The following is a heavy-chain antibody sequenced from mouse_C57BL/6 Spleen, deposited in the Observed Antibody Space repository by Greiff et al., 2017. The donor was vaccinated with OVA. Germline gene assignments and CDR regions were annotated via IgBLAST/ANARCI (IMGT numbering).Heavy chain of an antibody. Sequence: EVMLVESEGGLVQPGSSMKLSCTASGFTFSDYYMAWVRQVPEKGLEWVANINYDGSSTYYLDSLKSRFIISRDNAKNILYLQMSSLKSEDTATYYCARGIYYGAMDYWGQGTSVTVSS. D-gene: IGHD2-1*01. CDR2: INYDGSST. CDR3: ARGIYYGAMDY. V-gene: IGHV5-16*01. CDR1: GFTFSDYY. J-gene: IGHJ4*01.